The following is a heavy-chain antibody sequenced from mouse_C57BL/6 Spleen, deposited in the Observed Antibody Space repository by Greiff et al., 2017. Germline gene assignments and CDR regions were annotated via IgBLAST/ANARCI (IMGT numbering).Heavy chain of an antibody. D-gene: IGHD2-4*01. CDR1: GYTFTDYN. V-gene: IGHV1-22*01. Sequence: EVKLVESGPELVKPGASVKMSCKASGYTFTDYNMHWVKQSHGKSLEWIGYINPNNGGTSYNRKFKGKATLTVNKSSSTAYMELRSLTSEDSAVYYCVRDGHYDVWFAYWGQGTLVTVSA. CDR2: INPNNGGT. CDR3: VRDGHYDVWFAY. J-gene: IGHJ3*01.